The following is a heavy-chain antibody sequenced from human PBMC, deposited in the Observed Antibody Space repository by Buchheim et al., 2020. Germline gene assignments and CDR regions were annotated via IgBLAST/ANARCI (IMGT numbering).Heavy chain of an antibody. J-gene: IGHJ4*02. Sequence: QAQLQESGPGLVKPSQTLSLTCSVFGGSMTGGTYYWTWIRQRPGKGLEWIGYVFETGTTSYNPSLKSRVLISRATSKREFSMRLTSVTAADTAVYYCARANTVVSRTDYYFDSWGQGSL. D-gene: IGHD3-10*01. CDR1: GGSMTGGTYY. V-gene: IGHV4-31*03. CDR2: VFETGTT. CDR3: ARANTVVSRTDYYFDS.